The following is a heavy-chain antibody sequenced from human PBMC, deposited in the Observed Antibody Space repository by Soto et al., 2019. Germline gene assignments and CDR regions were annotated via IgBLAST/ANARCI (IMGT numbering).Heavy chain of an antibody. D-gene: IGHD5-12*01. Sequence: SETLSLTCTVSGGSISSYYCSWIRQPPGKGLEWIGYIYYSGSTNYNPSLKSRVTISVDTSKNQFSLKLSSVTAADTAVYYCARQMRGATISIYYYGMDVWGQGTTVTVSS. CDR2: IYYSGST. CDR1: GGSISSYY. J-gene: IGHJ6*02. CDR3: ARQMRGATISIYYYGMDV. V-gene: IGHV4-59*01.